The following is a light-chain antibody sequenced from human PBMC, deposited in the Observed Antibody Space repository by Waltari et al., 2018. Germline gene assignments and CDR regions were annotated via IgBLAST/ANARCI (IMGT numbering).Light chain of an antibody. CDR3: QQYYHWVA. V-gene: IGKV3-15*01. CDR2: GAS. CDR1: ESVSSN. J-gene: IGKJ4*01. Sequence: EIVMTQSPATLSVSPGESAPLSCRASESVSSNVARYQQKPGQAPRLLIYGASTRATGVPAKFRGSGSGTDFTLTISSLQSEDFAVYYCQQYYHWVAFGGGTWVQIK.